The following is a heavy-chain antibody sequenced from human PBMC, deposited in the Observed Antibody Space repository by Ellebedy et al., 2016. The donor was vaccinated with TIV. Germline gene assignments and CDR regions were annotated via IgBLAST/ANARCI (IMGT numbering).Heavy chain of an antibody. Sequence: GESLKISCAASGFTFSTYWMSWVRQAPGKGLEWVANIKEDGSDITYADSVKGRFTIYRDNAQNSLYLQMDSLRAEDTAVYYCAKDAREKAQISWEHDSWGQGTLVTVSS. V-gene: IGHV3-7*01. CDR1: GFTFSTYW. D-gene: IGHD5-24*01. J-gene: IGHJ4*02. CDR3: AKDAREKAQISWEHDS. CDR2: IKEDGSDI.